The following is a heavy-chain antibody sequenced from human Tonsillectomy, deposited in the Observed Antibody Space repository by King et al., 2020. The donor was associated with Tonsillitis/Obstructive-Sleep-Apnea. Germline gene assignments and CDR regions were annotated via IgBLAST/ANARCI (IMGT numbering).Heavy chain of an antibody. J-gene: IGHJ4*02. D-gene: IGHD3-3*01. CDR2: ITDSVGRT. CDR1: GFTLNSYA. CDR3: AKNDIWSGFQY. Sequence: VQLVESGGGLVQPGGSLRLSCAASGFTLNSYAMTWVRQAPGKGLEWVSSITDSVGRTFYADSVKGRFTISRDNSKNTLYLEMNSLRPEDTAVYYCAKNDIWSGFQYWGRGTLVTVDS. V-gene: IGHV3-23*04.